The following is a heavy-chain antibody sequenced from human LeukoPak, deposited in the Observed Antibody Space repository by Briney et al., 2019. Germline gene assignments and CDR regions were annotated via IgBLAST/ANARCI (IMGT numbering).Heavy chain of an antibody. CDR1: GYSISSGYY. Sequence: PSETLSLTCTVSGYSISSGYYWGWIRQPPGKGLEWIGSIYHSGSTYYNPSLKSRVTISVDTSKNQFPLKLCSVTAADTAVYYCARGQLERPRAAFDIWGQGTMVTVSS. CDR3: ARGQLERPRAAFDI. V-gene: IGHV4-38-2*02. D-gene: IGHD1-1*01. CDR2: IYHSGST. J-gene: IGHJ3*02.